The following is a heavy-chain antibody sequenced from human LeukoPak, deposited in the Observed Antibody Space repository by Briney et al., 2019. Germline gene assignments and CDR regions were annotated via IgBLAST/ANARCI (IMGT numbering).Heavy chain of an antibody. J-gene: IGHJ4*02. CDR1: GGSISSYY. CDR3: ARDTLDYFDY. CDR2: IYHSGST. Sequence: SETLSLTCTVSGGSISSYYWSWIRQPPGKGLEWIGYIYHSGSTNYNPSLMSRVTISVDTSKNQFSLKLSSVTAADTAVYYCARDTLDYFDYWGQGTLVTVSS. V-gene: IGHV4-59*01.